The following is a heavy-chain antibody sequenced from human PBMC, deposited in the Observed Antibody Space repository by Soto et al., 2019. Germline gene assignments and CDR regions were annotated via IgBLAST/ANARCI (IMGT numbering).Heavy chain of an antibody. CDR3: ARHSGYDYVFDY. CDR2: INPNNGDT. V-gene: IGHV1-2*02. J-gene: IGHJ4*02. Sequence: ASVKVSCKASGDTFTGYYIHWVRQAPGQGLEWMGWINPNNGDTNYARKFQGRVTMTRDTSTSTAYMELSSLTFDDTAVYYCARHSGYDYVFDYWGQGTLVTVSS. CDR1: GDTFTGYY. D-gene: IGHD5-12*01.